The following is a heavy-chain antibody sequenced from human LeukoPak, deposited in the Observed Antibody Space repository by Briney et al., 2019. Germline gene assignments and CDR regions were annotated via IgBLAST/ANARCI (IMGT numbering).Heavy chain of an antibody. CDR1: GFTFSSYG. D-gene: IGHD3-10*01. CDR3: ANKKGDY. CDR2: ISNDGSNK. V-gene: IGHV3-30*18. Sequence: PGRSLRLSCAASGFTFSSYGMHWVRQAPGKGLEWVAVISNDGSNKYYADSVKGRFTISRDNSKNTLYLQMNSLRAEDMAVYYCANKKGDYWGQGTLVTVSS. J-gene: IGHJ4*02.